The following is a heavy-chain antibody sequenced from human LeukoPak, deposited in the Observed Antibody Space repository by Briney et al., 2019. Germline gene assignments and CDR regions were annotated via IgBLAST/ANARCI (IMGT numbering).Heavy chain of an antibody. D-gene: IGHD4-17*01. J-gene: IGHJ4*02. CDR2: MNPNSGNT. V-gene: IGHV1-8*01. CDR3: ARWFNGDYGVDY. CDR1: GYTFTSYD. Sequence: ASVKVSCKASGYTFTSYDINWVRQATGQGLERMGWMNPNSGNTGYAQKFQGRVTMTRNTSISTAYMELSSLRSEDTAVYYCARWFNGDYGVDYWGQGTLVTVSS.